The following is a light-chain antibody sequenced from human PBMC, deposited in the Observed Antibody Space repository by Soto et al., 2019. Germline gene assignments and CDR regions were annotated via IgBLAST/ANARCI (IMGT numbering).Light chain of an antibody. Sequence: EIVLTHSPATLSLSPGERATLSCRPSQSVSSYLAWYQQKPGQAPRLLIYDASNRATGIPARFSGSGSGTDFTLTISSLEPEDFAVYYCQQRSNWQFTFGPGTKVDIK. CDR3: QQRSNWQFT. J-gene: IGKJ3*01. CDR1: QSVSSY. CDR2: DAS. V-gene: IGKV3-11*01.